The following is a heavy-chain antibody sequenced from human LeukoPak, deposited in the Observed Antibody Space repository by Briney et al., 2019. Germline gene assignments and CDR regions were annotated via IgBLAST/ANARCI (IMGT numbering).Heavy chain of an antibody. CDR3: AGGGSSSWSDDY. CDR2: IYHSGST. J-gene: IGHJ4*02. Sequence: SETLSLTCTVSGYSISSGYYWGWIRQPPGKGLEWIGSIYHSGSTYYNPSLKSRVTISVDTSKNQFSLKLSSVTAADTAVYYCAGGGSSSWSDDYWGQGTLVTVSS. D-gene: IGHD6-13*01. CDR1: GYSISSGYY. V-gene: IGHV4-38-2*02.